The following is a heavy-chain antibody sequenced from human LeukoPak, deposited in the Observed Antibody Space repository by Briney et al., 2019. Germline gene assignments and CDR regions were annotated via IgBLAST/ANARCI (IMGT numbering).Heavy chain of an antibody. CDR3: ARAGGSYQVFDY. J-gene: IGHJ4*02. D-gene: IGHD1-26*01. Sequence: GGSLRLSCAASGFTFSSYGIHWVRQAPGKGLEWVSYITSSSGTIYYADSVKGRFTISRDNAKNSLYLQTNSLRAEDTAVYYCARAGGSYQVFDYWGQGTLVTVSS. CDR1: GFTFSSYG. CDR2: ITSSSGTI. V-gene: IGHV3-48*01.